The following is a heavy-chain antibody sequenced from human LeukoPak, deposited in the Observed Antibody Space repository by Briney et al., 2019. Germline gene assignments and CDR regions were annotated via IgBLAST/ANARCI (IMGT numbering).Heavy chain of an antibody. CDR2: IYYSGST. V-gene: IGHV4-59*01. CDR1: GGSISSYY. Sequence: SETLSLTCTVSGGSISSYYWSWIRQPPGKGLEWIGYIYYSGSTNYNPSLKSRVTISVDTSKNQFSLKLSSVTAADTAVYYCATEVGASYGWFDPWGQGTLVTVSS. D-gene: IGHD1-26*01. J-gene: IGHJ5*02. CDR3: ATEVGASYGWFDP.